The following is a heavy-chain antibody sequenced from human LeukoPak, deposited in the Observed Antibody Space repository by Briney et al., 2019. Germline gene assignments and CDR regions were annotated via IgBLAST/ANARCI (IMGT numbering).Heavy chain of an antibody. Sequence: QPGGSLRLSCAASGFKFGSFSMGWVRQAPGKGLEWLSYITSSSSATYYADSLMGRFTISRDNAKNSLYLQINSLRADDTAVYYCARAIASYGDSAFWGQGTLVTVSS. D-gene: IGHD5-18*01. CDR2: ITSSSSAT. CDR1: GFKFGSFS. CDR3: ARAIASYGDSAF. J-gene: IGHJ4*02. V-gene: IGHV3-48*04.